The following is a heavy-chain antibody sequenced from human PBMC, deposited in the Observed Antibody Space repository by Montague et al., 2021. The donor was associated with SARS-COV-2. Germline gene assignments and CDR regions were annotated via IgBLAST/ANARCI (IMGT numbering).Heavy chain of an antibody. V-gene: IGHV4-59*11. CDR2: INYSGGT. D-gene: IGHD3-10*01. CDR3: ARATSVRGAVNGFDP. Sequence: SETLSLTCAVSGGSISSHYWSFIRQPPGKGLEWIAYINYSGGTNYNPSLKSRVTISVDTSKNHFSLQLRSVTPADTAVYFCARATSVRGAVNGFDPWGQGTLVTVSS. CDR1: GGSISSHY. J-gene: IGHJ5*02.